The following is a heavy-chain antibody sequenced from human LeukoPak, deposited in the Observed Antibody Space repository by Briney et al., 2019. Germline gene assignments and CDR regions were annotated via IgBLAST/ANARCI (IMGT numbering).Heavy chain of an antibody. CDR2: IYYSGST. D-gene: IGHD5-18*01. V-gene: IGHV4-59*01. CDR1: GGSISSYY. CDR3: ARGGNTLGFNVHTAMEY. J-gene: IGHJ4*02. Sequence: SETLSLTCTVSGGSISSYYWSWIRQPPGKGLEWIGYIYYSGSTNYNPSLKSRVTISVDTSKNQFSLKLSSVTAADTAVYYCARGGNTLGFNVHTAMEYWGQGTLVTVSS.